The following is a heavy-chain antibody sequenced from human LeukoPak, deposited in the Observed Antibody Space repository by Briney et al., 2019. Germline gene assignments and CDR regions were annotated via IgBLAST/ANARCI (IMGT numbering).Heavy chain of an antibody. D-gene: IGHD5-24*01. CDR1: GYTFTGYY. CDR3: ARGDGDGYNFGY. V-gene: IGHV1-2*02. CDR2: INPNSGGT. J-gene: IGHJ4*02. Sequence: ASVKVSCKASGYTFTGYYMHWVRQAPGQGLEWMGWINPNSGGTNYAQKFQGRVTMTRNTSISTAYMELSTLRSDDTAVYYSARGDGDGYNFGYWGQGTLVTVSS.